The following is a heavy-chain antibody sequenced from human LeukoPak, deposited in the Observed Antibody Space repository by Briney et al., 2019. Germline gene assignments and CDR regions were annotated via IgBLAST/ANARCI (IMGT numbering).Heavy chain of an antibody. CDR3: ARDQGDYGDYCRFDP. CDR2: INPNSGGT. D-gene: IGHD4-17*01. J-gene: IGHJ5*02. Sequence: ASVKVSCKASGYTFTGYYMHWVRQAPGQGLEWMGWINPNSGGTNYAQKFQGRVTMTRDTSISTAYMELSRLRSDDTAVYYCARDQGDYGDYCRFDPWGQGTLVTVSS. V-gene: IGHV1-2*02. CDR1: GYTFTGYY.